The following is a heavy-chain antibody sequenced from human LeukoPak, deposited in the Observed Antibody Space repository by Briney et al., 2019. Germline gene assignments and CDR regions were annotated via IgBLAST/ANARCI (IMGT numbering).Heavy chain of an antibody. D-gene: IGHD2-15*01. J-gene: IGHJ6*02. V-gene: IGHV4-59*01. CDR1: GGSISSYY. Sequence: PSETLSLTCTVSGGSISSYYWSWLRQPPGKGLEWIGYIYYSGSTNYNPSLKGRVTISVDTSKNQFSLKLSSVTAADTAVYYCARDRGSRGYYYYGMDVWGQGTTVTVSS. CDR2: IYYSGST. CDR3: ARDRGSRGYYYYGMDV.